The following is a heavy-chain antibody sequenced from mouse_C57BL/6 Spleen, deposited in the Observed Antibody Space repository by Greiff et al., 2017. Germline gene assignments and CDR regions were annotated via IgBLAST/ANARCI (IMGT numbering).Heavy chain of an antibody. Sequence: QVQLQQSGAELAKPGASVKLSCKASGYTFTSYWMHWVKQRPGQGLEWIGYINPSSGYTKYNQKFKDKATLTADKSSSTAYMQLSSLTYEDSAVYYCASHYDYDDYAMDYWGQGTSVTVSS. CDR3: ASHYDYDDYAMDY. CDR1: GYTFTSYW. D-gene: IGHD2-4*01. CDR2: INPSSGYT. V-gene: IGHV1-7*01. J-gene: IGHJ4*01.